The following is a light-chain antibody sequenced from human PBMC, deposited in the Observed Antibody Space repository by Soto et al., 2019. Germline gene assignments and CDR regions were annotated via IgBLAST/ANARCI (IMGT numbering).Light chain of an antibody. J-gene: IGKJ1*01. CDR1: QTISSW. CDR3: QHYNSYSEA. CDR2: KAS. Sequence: DIQMTQSPATLTLSLGDRSTITCRASQTISSWLAWYQQKPGKAPKLLIYKASTLKSGVPSRFRGSGSGTEFTLTISSLQPDDFETYYCQHYNSYSEAFGQGTKVDIK. V-gene: IGKV1-5*03.